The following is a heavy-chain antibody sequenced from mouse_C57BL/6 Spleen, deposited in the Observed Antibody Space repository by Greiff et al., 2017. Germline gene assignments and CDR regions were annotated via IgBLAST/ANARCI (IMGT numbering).Heavy chain of an antibody. Sequence: EVQLVESGGGLVKPGGSLKLSCAASGFTFSSYAMSWVRQTPEKRLEWVATISDGGSYTYYPDNVKGRFTISRDNAKNNLYLQMSHLKSEDTAMYYCARGQLRGYFDYWGQGTTRTVSS. CDR3: ARGQLRGYFDY. CDR2: ISDGGSYT. CDR1: GFTFSSYA. V-gene: IGHV5-4*01. J-gene: IGHJ2*01. D-gene: IGHD1-1*01.